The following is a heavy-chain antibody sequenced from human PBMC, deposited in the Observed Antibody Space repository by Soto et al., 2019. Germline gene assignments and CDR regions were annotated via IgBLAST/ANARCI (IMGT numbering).Heavy chain of an antibody. V-gene: IGHV3-23*01. D-gene: IGHD3-10*01. CDR2: ISGRGDST. CDR1: GFFFGDYG. Sequence: EVQLLESGGDLVQPGGSLRLSCAASGFFFGDYGMSWVRQAPGKGLEWVSGISGRGDSTYHADTVRGRFTISRDNSKNTVYLQMDSLRVEDTAIYYCAKDRGSGFQHYGGQGTLVAVSP. CDR3: AKDRGSGFQHY. J-gene: IGHJ4*02.